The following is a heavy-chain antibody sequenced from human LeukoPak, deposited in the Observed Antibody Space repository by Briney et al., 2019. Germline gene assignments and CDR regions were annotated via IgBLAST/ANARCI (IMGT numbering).Heavy chain of an antibody. CDR1: GYTFTSYG. CDR3: ARVVAADSLGFDY. D-gene: IGHD6-13*01. CDR2: MNPNSGNT. J-gene: IGHJ4*02. V-gene: IGHV1-8*02. Sequence: ASVTVSFKASGYTFTSYGINWVRQATGQGLAWMGWMNPNSGNTGYAQKFQGRVTMTRNTSISTAYMELSSLRSEDTAVYYCARVVAADSLGFDYWGQGTLVTVSS.